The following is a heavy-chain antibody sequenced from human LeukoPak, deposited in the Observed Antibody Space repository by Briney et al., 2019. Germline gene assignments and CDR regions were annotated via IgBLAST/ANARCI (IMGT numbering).Heavy chain of an antibody. CDR1: GFTFSSYE. D-gene: IGHD3-22*01. CDR3: TRGGHYYDSSGYYFDY. V-gene: IGHV3-49*04. CDR2: IRSKAYGGTT. J-gene: IGHJ4*02. Sequence: SLRLSCAASGFTFSSYEMNWVRQAPGKGLGWVGFIRSKAYGGTTEYAASVKGRFTISRDDSKSTAYLQMNSLKTEDTAVYYCTRGGHYYDSSGYYFDYWGQGTLVTVSS.